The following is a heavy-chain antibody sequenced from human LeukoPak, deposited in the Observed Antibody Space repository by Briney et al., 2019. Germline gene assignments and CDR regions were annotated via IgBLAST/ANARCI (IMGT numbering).Heavy chain of an antibody. V-gene: IGHV4-34*01. CDR1: GGSFSGYY. CDR2: INDSGSS. D-gene: IGHD3-16*01. Sequence: SETLSLTCAGYGGSFSGYYWSWIRQPPGKGLEWIGEINDSGSSNYSPSLKSRVTISVDASKNQFSLTLSSVTAADTAVYYCARLPTDYDYIWGSSYWGQGTLVTVSS. CDR3: ARLPTDYDYIWGSSY. J-gene: IGHJ4*02.